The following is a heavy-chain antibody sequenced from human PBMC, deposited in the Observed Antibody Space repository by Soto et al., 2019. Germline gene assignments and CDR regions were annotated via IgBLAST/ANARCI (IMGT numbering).Heavy chain of an antibody. V-gene: IGHV1-2*04. CDR1: GYTFTGYY. D-gene: IGHD2-15*01. Sequence: ASVKVSCKASGYTFTGYYMHWVRQAPGQGLGWMGWINPNSGGTNYAQKFQGWVTMTRDTSISTAYMELSRLRSDDTAVYYCARERKHCSGGSCYGNKDAFDIWGQGTMVTVSS. CDR3: ARERKHCSGGSCYGNKDAFDI. J-gene: IGHJ3*02. CDR2: INPNSGGT.